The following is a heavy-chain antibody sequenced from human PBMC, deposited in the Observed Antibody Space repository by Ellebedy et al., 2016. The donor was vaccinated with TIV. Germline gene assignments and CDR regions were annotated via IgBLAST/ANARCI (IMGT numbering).Heavy chain of an antibody. J-gene: IGHJ5*01. CDR1: DSSISSARY. Sequence: MPSETLSLTCTDSDSSISSARYWGWLRQSPGKGLEWNGPVYQSGTACYNPSLRSRVTISLDTSKNQFSLRLKLTSVTAADTAVYYCGRLVAASHADSWGQGTLVTVSS. CDR3: GRLVAASHADS. CDR2: VYQSGTA. V-gene: IGHV4-38-2*02. D-gene: IGHD5-12*01.